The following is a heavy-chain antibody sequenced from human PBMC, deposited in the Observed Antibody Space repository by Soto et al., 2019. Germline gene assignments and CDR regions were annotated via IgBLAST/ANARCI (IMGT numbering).Heavy chain of an antibody. V-gene: IGHV1-69*01. D-gene: IGHD6-19*01. CDR2: IIPIFGTA. CDR1: GGTFSSYA. CDR3: ASGSEWLAMGVFDY. J-gene: IGHJ4*02. Sequence: QVQLVQSGAEVKKPGSSVKVSCKASGGTFSSYAISWVRQAPGQGLEWMGGIIPIFGTANYAQKFQGRVTLTADESTSTAYMELSSLRSEDTAVYYCASGSEWLAMGVFDYWGQGTLVTVSS.